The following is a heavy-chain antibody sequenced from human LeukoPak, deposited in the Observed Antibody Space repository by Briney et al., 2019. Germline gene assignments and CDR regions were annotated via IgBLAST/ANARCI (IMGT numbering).Heavy chain of an antibody. V-gene: IGHV3-9*01. D-gene: IGHD4-17*01. Sequence: PGGSLRLSCAASGFNFDDYAMHWVRQAPGKGLEWVSRISWNSGTIAYADSVKGRFTISRDNAKNSLYLQMNSLRTEDTAFYYCAKASFYGDLFDCWGQGTLVTVSS. CDR2: ISWNSGTI. CDR3: AKASFYGDLFDC. CDR1: GFNFDDYA. J-gene: IGHJ4*02.